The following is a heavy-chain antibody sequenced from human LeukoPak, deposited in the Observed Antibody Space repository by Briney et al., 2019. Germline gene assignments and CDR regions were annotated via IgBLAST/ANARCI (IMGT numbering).Heavy chain of an antibody. V-gene: IGHV4-34*01. Sequence: PSETLSLTCAVYGGSFSGYYWSWIRQPPGKGLEWIGEINHSGSTNYNPSLKSRVTISVDTSKNQFSLKLSSVTAADTAVYYCASGTYFPDWGQGTLVTVSS. J-gene: IGHJ1*01. CDR3: ASGTYFPD. CDR1: GGSFSGYY. CDR2: INHSGST.